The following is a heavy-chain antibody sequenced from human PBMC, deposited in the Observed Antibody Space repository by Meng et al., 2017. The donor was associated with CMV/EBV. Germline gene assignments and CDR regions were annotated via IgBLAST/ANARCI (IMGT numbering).Heavy chain of an antibody. D-gene: IGHD2-15*01. Sequence: SETLSLTCTVSGYSISSGYYWSWIRQPPGKGLEWIGEINHSGSTNYNPSLKSRVTISVDTSKNQFSLKLSSVTAADTAVYYCARGGAANYYYYGMDVWGQGTTVTVSS. J-gene: IGHJ6*02. CDR2: INHSGST. CDR1: GYSISSGYY. V-gene: IGHV4-38-2*02. CDR3: ARGGAANYYYYGMDV.